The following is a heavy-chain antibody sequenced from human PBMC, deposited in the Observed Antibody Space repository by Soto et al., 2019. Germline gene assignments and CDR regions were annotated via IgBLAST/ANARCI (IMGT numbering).Heavy chain of an antibody. J-gene: IGHJ1*01. Sequence: QVQLVQSGAEVKKPGSSVRVSCKASGGSFNTYAISCVRQAPGLGLEWMGGIIPVFGRVTYAQKFQGRVKITADDSTSKAYMELRRLRSDDTAIYYCADRSLGSCITTPCPPDYWGQGPLVTVSS. CDR3: ADRSLGSCITTPCPPDY. CDR2: IIPVFGRV. V-gene: IGHV1-69*12. D-gene: IGHD3-10*01. CDR1: GGSFNTYA.